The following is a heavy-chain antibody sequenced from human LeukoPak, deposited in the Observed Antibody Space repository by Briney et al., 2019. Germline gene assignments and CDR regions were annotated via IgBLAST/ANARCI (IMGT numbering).Heavy chain of an antibody. D-gene: IGHD5-24*01. Sequence: GGSLRLSCAASGFTFSSYAMSWVRQAPGKGLEWVSAISGSGGSTYYAASVKGRFTISRDNSKNTLYLQMNSLRAEDTAVYYCAKDKRVEMAEYPGAFDIGGQGTMVTVSS. J-gene: IGHJ3*02. CDR1: GFTFSSYA. CDR2: ISGSGGST. CDR3: AKDKRVEMAEYPGAFDI. V-gene: IGHV3-23*01.